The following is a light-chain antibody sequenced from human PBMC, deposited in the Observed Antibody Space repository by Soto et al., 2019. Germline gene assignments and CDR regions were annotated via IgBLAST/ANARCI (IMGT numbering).Light chain of an antibody. Sequence: EIVLTQSPGTLSLSPGERATLSCRASQSVSSSFLSWYQQKRGQAPRRRMFGASSRATGIADRVSGSGSGTDFTLTIYRLEPEDFAVDYCQQSGYSPITFGQGTRLEIK. CDR2: GAS. CDR1: QSVSSSF. V-gene: IGKV3-20*01. CDR3: QQSGYSPIT. J-gene: IGKJ5*01.